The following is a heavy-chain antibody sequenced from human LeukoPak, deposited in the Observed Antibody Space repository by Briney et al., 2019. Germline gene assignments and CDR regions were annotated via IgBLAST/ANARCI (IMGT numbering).Heavy chain of an antibody. J-gene: IGHJ6*03. D-gene: IGHD4-17*01. CDR1: GFTFSTYE. CDR2: ISSSGSTI. Sequence: GGSLRLSCAASGFTFSTYEINWVRQAPGKGLEWVSYISSSGSTIYYADSVKGRFTISRDNAKSSLYLQMDGLRAEDTAVYYCARYDYGDYEDYFYYMDVWGKGTAVSVSS. V-gene: IGHV3-48*03. CDR3: ARYDYGDYEDYFYYMDV.